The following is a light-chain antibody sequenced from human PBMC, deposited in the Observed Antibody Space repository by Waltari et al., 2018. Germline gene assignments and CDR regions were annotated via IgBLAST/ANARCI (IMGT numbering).Light chain of an antibody. Sequence: QLVVTQSPSASASLGASVKLTCTLSSGHGSYAIAWHQQQPEKGPRFLLRVNSDGSHNKGDGIPGRFSGSSSGAERYLIISGLQSEDEADYYCQTWDTDIVVFGRGTKLTV. CDR3: QTWDTDIVV. CDR1: SGHGSYA. J-gene: IGLJ2*01. V-gene: IGLV4-69*01. CDR2: VNSDGSH.